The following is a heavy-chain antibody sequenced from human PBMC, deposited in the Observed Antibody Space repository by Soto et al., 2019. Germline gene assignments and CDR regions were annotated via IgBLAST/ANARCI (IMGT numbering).Heavy chain of an antibody. CDR1: GGTFSSYT. D-gene: IGHD2-15*01. CDR3: ARDRSGSPDY. J-gene: IGHJ4*02. CDR2: IIPILGIA. Sequence: QVQLVQSGAEVKKPGSSVKVSCKASGGTFSSYTISWVRQAPGQGLEWMGRIIPILGIANYAQKFQGRVTFTGDKSTSTAYMERGSLRSEDTAVYYCARDRSGSPDYWGQGTLVTVSS. V-gene: IGHV1-69*08.